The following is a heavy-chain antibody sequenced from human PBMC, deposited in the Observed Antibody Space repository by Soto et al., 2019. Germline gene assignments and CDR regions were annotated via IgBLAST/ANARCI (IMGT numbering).Heavy chain of an antibody. D-gene: IGHD3-16*01. CDR3: ARGSLRLNY. CDR2: INHSGST. J-gene: IGHJ4*02. Sequence: SETLSLTCAVYGGSFSGYYWSWIRQPPGKGLEWIGEINHSGSTNYNPSLKSRVTISVDTSKNQFSLKLSSVTAADTAVYYCARGSLRLNYWGQGTLGTVSS. CDR1: GGSFSGYY. V-gene: IGHV4-34*01.